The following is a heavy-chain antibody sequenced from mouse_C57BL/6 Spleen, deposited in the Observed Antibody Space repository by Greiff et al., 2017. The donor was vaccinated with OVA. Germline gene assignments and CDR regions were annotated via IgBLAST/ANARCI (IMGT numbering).Heavy chain of an antibody. Sequence: VQLQQPGAELVRPGSSVKLSCKASGYTFTSYWMHWVKQRPIQGLECIGDIDPSDSETPYNQKFKDKATLTVDKSSSTAYMQLSGLTSEDSAVYCCARWDDSDDWFAYWGQGTLVTVSA. CDR1: GYTFTSYW. D-gene: IGHD2-4*01. CDR2: IDPSDSET. J-gene: IGHJ3*01. CDR3: ARWDDSDDWFAY. V-gene: IGHV1-52*01.